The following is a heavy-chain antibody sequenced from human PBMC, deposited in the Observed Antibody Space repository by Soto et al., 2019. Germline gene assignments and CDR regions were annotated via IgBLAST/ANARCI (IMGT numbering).Heavy chain of an antibody. CDR3: ASPAVADKHEFDY. V-gene: IGHV3-48*02. Sequence: ESGGGLVQPGGSLRVSCAASGFTFSSHGLNWVRQSPGKGLEWVSYISGSGTSTYYADSVKGRFTISRDNAKNSLYLQMNSLRDEDTAVYYCASPAVADKHEFDYWGQGTLVTVSS. CDR1: GFTFSSHG. CDR2: ISGSGTST. J-gene: IGHJ4*02. D-gene: IGHD6-19*01.